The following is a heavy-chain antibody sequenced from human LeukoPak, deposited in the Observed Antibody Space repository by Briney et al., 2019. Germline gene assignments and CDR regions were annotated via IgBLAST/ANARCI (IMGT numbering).Heavy chain of an antibody. CDR2: IRYDGSNK. CDR1: GFTFSSYG. CDR3: AKDYLLYCSSTSCHPGY. Sequence: PGGSLRLSCAASGFTFSSYGMHWVRQAPGKGLEWVAFIRYDGSNKYYADSVKGRFTISRDNSKNTLYLQMNSLRAEDTAVYYCAKDYLLYCSSTSCHPGYWGQGTLVTVSS. D-gene: IGHD2-2*01. J-gene: IGHJ4*02. V-gene: IGHV3-30*02.